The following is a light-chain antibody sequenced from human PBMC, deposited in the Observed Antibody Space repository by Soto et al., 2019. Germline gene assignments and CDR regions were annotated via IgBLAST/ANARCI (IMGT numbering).Light chain of an antibody. CDR1: QSVSSDY. CDR3: QHYDNSPPTFT. Sequence: EIVLTQSPDTLSLSPGERATLSCRASQSVSSDYLVWYQQRPGQAPSLLIYGASRRATGIPARFSGSGSGTDFILTISRLEPEDFAVYYCQHYDNSPPTFTFGHGTKVDIK. CDR2: GAS. J-gene: IGKJ3*01. V-gene: IGKV3-20*01.